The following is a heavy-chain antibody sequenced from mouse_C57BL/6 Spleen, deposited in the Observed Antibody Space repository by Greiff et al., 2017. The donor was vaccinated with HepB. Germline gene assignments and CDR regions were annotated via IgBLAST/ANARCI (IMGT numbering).Heavy chain of an antibody. D-gene: IGHD1-1*01. Sequence: EVKLMESGGGLVKPGGSLKLSCAASGFTFSSYAMSWVRQTPEKRLEWVATISDGGSYTYYPDNVKGRFTISRDNAKNNLYLQMSHLKSEDPAMYYCARDRDYYGSSYDAMDYWGQGTSVTVSS. CDR1: GFTFSSYA. CDR3: ARDRDYYGSSYDAMDY. CDR2: ISDGGSYT. V-gene: IGHV5-4*01. J-gene: IGHJ4*01.